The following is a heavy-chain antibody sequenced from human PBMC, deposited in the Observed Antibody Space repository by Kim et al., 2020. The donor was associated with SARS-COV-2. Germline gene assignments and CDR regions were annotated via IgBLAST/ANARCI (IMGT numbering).Heavy chain of an antibody. D-gene: IGHD3-22*01. V-gene: IGHV3-21*06. Sequence: SAASVKGRLTIPRDNAKSSLFLQMNSLRAEDTAIYYCARDYFDTSGHFDFWGQGTLVTVSS. CDR3: ARDYFDTSGHFDF. J-gene: IGHJ4*02.